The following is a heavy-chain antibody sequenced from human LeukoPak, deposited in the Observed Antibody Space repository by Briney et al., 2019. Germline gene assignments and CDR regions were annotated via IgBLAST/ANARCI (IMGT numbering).Heavy chain of an antibody. CDR3: AKGGGIAVAGTSNGMDV. J-gene: IGHJ6*02. V-gene: IGHV3-23*01. Sequence: GGSLRLSCAASGFTFSSYAMSWVRQAPGKGLEWVSAISGSGGSTYYADSVKGRFTISRDNSKNTLYLQMNSLRAEDTAVYYCAKGGGIAVAGTSNGMDVWGQGTTVTVSS. CDR1: GFTFSSYA. CDR2: ISGSGGST. D-gene: IGHD6-19*01.